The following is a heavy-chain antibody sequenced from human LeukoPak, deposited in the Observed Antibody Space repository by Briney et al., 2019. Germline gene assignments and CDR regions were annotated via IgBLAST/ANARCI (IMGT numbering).Heavy chain of an antibody. CDR2: ISGSDAGT. V-gene: IGHV3-23*01. D-gene: IGHD3-10*01. J-gene: IGHJ4*02. Sequence: PGGSLRLSCAASGFTFNNYAMSWVRQAPGKGLEWVSAISGSDAGTYYADSVKGRFTISRDNYKNTMYLQMNSLRAEDTAVYYCAKRSGSGGPFDYWGQGILVTVSS. CDR3: AKRSGSGGPFDY. CDR1: GFTFNNYA.